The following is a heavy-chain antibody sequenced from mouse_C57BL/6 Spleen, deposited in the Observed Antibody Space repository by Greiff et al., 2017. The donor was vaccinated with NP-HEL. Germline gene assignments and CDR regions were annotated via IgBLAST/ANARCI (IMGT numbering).Heavy chain of an antibody. V-gene: IGHV1-22*01. J-gene: IGHJ2*01. CDR3: ARSSLYDGYYDD. D-gene: IGHD2-3*01. CDR1: GYTFTDYN. Sequence: VQLQQSGPELVKPGASVKMSCKASGYTFTDYNMHWVKQSHGKSLEWIGYINPNNGGTSYNQKFKGKATLTVNKSSSTAYMELRSLTSEDSAVYYCARSSLYDGYYDDWGQGTTLTVSS. CDR2: INPNNGGT.